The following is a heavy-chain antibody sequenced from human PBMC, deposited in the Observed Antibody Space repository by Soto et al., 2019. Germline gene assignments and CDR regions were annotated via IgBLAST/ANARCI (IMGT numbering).Heavy chain of an antibody. D-gene: IGHD2-15*01. CDR2: ISGSGGST. J-gene: IGHJ3*02. V-gene: IGHV3-23*01. Sequence: GGSLRLSCAASGFTFSSYAMSWVRQAPGKGLEWVSAISGSGGSTYYADYVKGRFTISRDNSKNTLYLQMNSLRAEDTAVYYCAKDLGYCSGGSCFDAFDIWGQGIMVTVSS. CDR3: AKDLGYCSGGSCFDAFDI. CDR1: GFTFSSYA.